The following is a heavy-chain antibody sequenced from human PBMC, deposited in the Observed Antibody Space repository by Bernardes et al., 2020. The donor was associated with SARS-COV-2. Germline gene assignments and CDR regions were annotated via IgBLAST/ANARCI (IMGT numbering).Heavy chain of an antibody. CDR3: ARTLYNWNQNWYFDL. V-gene: IGHV4-39*01. CDR2: IYYSGHT. Sequence: SETLSLTCTVSGGSISTITYYWGWIRQPPGKGLEWIGSIYYSGHTYYNPSLKSRVTISVDTSKNQFSLKLRSVTAADTAVYYCARTLYNWNQNWYFDLWGRDTLVTVAS. CDR1: GGSISTITYY. D-gene: IGHD1-20*01. J-gene: IGHJ2*01.